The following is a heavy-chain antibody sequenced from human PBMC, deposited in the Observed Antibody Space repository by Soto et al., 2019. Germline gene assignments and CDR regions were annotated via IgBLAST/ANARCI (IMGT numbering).Heavy chain of an antibody. D-gene: IGHD3-10*01. J-gene: IGHJ4*02. CDR2: ISSSSSYI. Sequence: EVLLVESGGGLVKPGGSLRLSCAASGFTFSSYSMNWVRQAPGKGLEWVSSISSSSSYIYYADSVKGRFTISRDNAKNSLYLQMNSLRAEDTAVYYCAREVWFSPYYFDYWGQGTLVTVSS. CDR1: GFTFSSYS. V-gene: IGHV3-21*01. CDR3: AREVWFSPYYFDY.